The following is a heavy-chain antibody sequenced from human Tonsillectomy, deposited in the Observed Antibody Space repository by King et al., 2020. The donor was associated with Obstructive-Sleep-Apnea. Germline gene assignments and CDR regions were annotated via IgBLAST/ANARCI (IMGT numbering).Heavy chain of an antibody. Sequence: HVQLQQWGAGLLKPSETLSLTCGFYGGSFSGSSWNWIRQPPGKGLEWIGEINHSGRTDYSPSLKSRVTLSLDTSKNQFSLKLTSVTAADTAVYYCVGRGRTYGSGSYLNGYYYNMDVWGQGTTVTVSS. CDR3: VGRGRTYGSGSYLNGYYYNMDV. CDR1: GGSFSGSS. J-gene: IGHJ6*02. CDR2: INHSGRT. D-gene: IGHD3-10*01. V-gene: IGHV4-34*01.